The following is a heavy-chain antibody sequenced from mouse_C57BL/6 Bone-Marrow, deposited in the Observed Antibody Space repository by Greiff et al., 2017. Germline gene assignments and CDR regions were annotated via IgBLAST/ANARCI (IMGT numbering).Heavy chain of an antibody. J-gene: IGHJ3*01. V-gene: IGHV2-6*01. CDR3: ASYYGSSCGGFAY. CDR1: GFSLTSYG. CDR2: IWGVGST. D-gene: IGHD1-1*01. Sequence: VMLVESGPGLVAPSQSLSITCTVSGFSLTSYGVDWVRQSPGKGLEWLGVIWGVGSTTYNSALKSRLSISKDNSKSHIFLKMNSLQTDDTAMYYCASYYGSSCGGFAYWGQGTLVTVSA.